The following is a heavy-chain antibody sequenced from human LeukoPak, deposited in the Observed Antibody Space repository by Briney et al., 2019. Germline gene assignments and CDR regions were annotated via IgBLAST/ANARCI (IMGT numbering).Heavy chain of an antibody. CDR1: GYTFTSYG. D-gene: IGHD2/OR15-2a*01. V-gene: IGHV1-18*01. CDR3: ARDVINGAEANILSTEIVDY. CDR2: ISAYNGNT. Sequence: VASVKVSCKASGYTFTSYGISWVRQAPGQGLEWMGWISAYNGNTNYAQKLQGRVTMTTDTSTSTAYMELRSLRSDDTAVYYCARDVINGAEANILSTEIVDYWGQGTLVTVSS. J-gene: IGHJ4*02.